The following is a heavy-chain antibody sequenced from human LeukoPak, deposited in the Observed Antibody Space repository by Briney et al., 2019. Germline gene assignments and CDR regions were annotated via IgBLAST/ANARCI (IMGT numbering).Heavy chain of an antibody. V-gene: IGHV3-48*03. CDR1: GFTFSSYE. J-gene: IGHJ4*02. D-gene: IGHD2-15*01. CDR2: ISSSGSTI. CDR3: ARDTFSVVAATLYFDY. Sequence: GGSLRLSCAASGFTFSSYEMNWVRQAPGKGLEWVSYISSSGSTIYYAASVKGRFTISRDNAKNSLYLQMNSLRAEDTAVYYGARDTFSVVAATLYFDYWGQGTLVTVSS.